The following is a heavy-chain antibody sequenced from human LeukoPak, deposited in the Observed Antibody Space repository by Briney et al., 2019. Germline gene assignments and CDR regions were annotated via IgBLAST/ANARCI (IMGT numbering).Heavy chain of an antibody. CDR2: IRYDGSNK. Sequence: PGGSLRLSCVASGFTFSSYGMHWVRQAPGKGLEWVAFIRYDGSNKYYADSVKGRFTISRDNSKNTLYLQMNSLRAEDTAVYYCAKDYGGNYTPRFDYWGQGTLVTVSS. D-gene: IGHD4-23*01. CDR3: AKDYGGNYTPRFDY. J-gene: IGHJ4*02. V-gene: IGHV3-30*02. CDR1: GFTFSSYG.